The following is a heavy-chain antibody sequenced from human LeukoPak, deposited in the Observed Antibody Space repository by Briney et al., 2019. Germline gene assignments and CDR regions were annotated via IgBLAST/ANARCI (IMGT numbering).Heavy chain of an antibody. CDR3: ARDRSGWEIDY. Sequence: GASVKVSCKASGYTFTGSYMHWVRPAPGQGLEWMGWINPNSGGTNYAQKFQGRVTMTRDTSISTAYMELSRLRSDDTTVYYCARDRSGWEIDYWGQGTLLTVSS. CDR1: GYTFTGSY. V-gene: IGHV1-2*02. J-gene: IGHJ4*02. D-gene: IGHD6-19*01. CDR2: INPNSGGT.